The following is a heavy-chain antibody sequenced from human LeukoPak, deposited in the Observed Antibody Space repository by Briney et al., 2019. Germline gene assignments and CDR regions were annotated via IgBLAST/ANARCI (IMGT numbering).Heavy chain of an antibody. CDR2: IYYSGST. CDR1: GGSISSSSYY. Sequence: SETLSLTCTVSGGSISSSSYYWGWIRQPPGKGLEWIGSIYYSGSTYYNPSLKSRVTISVDTSKNQFSLKLSSVTAADTAVYYCARDPLRYFDWSQHESDAFDIWGQGTMVTVSS. J-gene: IGHJ3*02. CDR3: ARDPLRYFDWSQHESDAFDI. V-gene: IGHV4-39*07. D-gene: IGHD3-9*01.